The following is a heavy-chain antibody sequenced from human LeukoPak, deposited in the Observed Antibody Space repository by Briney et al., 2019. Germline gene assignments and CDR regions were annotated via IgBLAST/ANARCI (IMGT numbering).Heavy chain of an antibody. CDR1: GFTFDDYV. J-gene: IGHJ4*02. Sequence: AGGSLRLSCAASGFTFDDYVMHWVRQAPGKGLEWVSLISGDGGSAYYGDSVKGRFTISRDNSKNSLYLQMYSLRTEDTALYYCAKDIGSSGWYQYWGQGTLVTVST. V-gene: IGHV3-43*02. CDR2: ISGDGGSA. D-gene: IGHD6-19*01. CDR3: AKDIGSSGWYQY.